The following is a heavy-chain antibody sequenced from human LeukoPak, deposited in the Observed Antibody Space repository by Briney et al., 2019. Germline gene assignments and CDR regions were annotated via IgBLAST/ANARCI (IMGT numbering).Heavy chain of an antibody. V-gene: IGHV4-4*02. J-gene: IGHJ4*02. CDR3: ARIRVGTFDY. D-gene: IGHD2-21*02. CDR1: GGSISSSNW. Sequence: SETLSLTCAVSGGSISSSNWGSGGRQSPGQGLAWIGEIYHSGSTNYNPSLKSRVTISVDKSKNQFSLKLSSVTAADTAVYYCARIRVGTFDYWGQGTLVTVSS. CDR2: IYHSGST.